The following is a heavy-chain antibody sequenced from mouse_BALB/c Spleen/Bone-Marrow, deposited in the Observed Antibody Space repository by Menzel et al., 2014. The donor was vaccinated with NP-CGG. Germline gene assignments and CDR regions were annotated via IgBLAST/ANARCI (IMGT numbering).Heavy chain of an antibody. J-gene: IGHJ3*01. CDR1: GYTFNSYW. V-gene: IGHV1-9*01. Sequence: VQLQQSGAELMKPGASVKISCKATGYTFNSYWIEWVKQRPGHGLEWIGEILPGSGITNYNEKFKVKATFNADTSSNTAYMQLSSLISEDSAVYYCARSPYWGQGTLVTVSA. CDR2: ILPGSGIT. CDR3: ARSPY.